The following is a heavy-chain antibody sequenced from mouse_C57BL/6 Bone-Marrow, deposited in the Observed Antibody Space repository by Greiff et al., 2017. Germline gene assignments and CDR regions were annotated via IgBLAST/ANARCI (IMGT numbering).Heavy chain of an antibody. CDR1: GYTFTSYW. D-gene: IGHD1-1*01. J-gene: IGHJ2*01. Sequence: VQLKQPGAELVMPGASVKLSCKASGYTFTSYWMPWVKQRPGQGLEWIGEIDPSDSYTNYNQKFKCKSTLTVDKSSSTAYMQLSSLTSEDAAVYYCARGYYGSSHDYWGQGTTLTVSS. CDR2: IDPSDSYT. CDR3: ARGYYGSSHDY. V-gene: IGHV1-69*01.